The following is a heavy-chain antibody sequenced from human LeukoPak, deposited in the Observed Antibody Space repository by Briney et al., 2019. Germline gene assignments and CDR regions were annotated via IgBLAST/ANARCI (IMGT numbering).Heavy chain of an antibody. Sequence: GGSLRLSCAASGFTFSSYWMSWVCQAPGKGLEWVANIKQDGSEKYYVDSVKGRFTISRDNSKNTLYLQMNSLRAEDTAVYYCAKDSLYDFWSGSDYWGQGTLVTVSS. D-gene: IGHD3-3*01. V-gene: IGHV3-7*03. CDR3: AKDSLYDFWSGSDY. J-gene: IGHJ4*02. CDR2: IKQDGSEK. CDR1: GFTFSSYW.